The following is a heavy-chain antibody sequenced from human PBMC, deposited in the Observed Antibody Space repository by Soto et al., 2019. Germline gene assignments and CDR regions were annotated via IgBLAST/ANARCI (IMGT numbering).Heavy chain of an antibody. V-gene: IGHV1-69*02. CDR1: GGAFSSYT. CDR3: ARASYLDPAFDI. D-gene: IGHD2-2*03. J-gene: IGHJ3*02. Sequence: SVNVSCKASGGAFSSYTISWVRQAPGQGLEWMGRIIPILGIANYAQKFQGRVTMTRNTSIRTAYMELSSLRSEDTAVYYCARASYLDPAFDIWGQGTMVTVSS. CDR2: IIPILGIA.